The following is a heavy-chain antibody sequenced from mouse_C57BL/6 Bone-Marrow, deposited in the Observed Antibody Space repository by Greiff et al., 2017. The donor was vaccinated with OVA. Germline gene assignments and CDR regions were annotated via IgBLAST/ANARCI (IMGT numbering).Heavy chain of an antibody. J-gene: IGHJ1*03. CDR1: GYAFTNYL. Sequence: VQLQQSGAELVRPGTSVKVSCKASGYAFTNYLIEWVKQRPGQGLEWIGVINPGSGGTNYNEKFKGKATLTADKSSSTAYMQLSSLTSEDSAVYFCARWNWEEGWYFDVWGTGTTVTFSS. CDR2: INPGSGGT. D-gene: IGHD4-1*01. CDR3: ARWNWEEGWYFDV. V-gene: IGHV1-54*01.